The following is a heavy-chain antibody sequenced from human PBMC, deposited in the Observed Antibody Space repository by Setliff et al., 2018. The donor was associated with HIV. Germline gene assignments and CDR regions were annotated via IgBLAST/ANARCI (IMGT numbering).Heavy chain of an antibody. V-gene: IGHV3-30*02. CDR1: GFSLTTYG. CDR2: IQHDENNK. J-gene: IGHJ4*02. Sequence: GESLKISCAASGFSLTTYGMHWVRQTPSKGLEWVAFIQHDENNKYYAGSVKGRFTISRDTSKNTLYLQMNGLTTDDTAIYYCSKGPLNTYGWDYWGQGTVVTVSS. CDR3: SKGPLNTYGWDY. D-gene: IGHD3-10*01.